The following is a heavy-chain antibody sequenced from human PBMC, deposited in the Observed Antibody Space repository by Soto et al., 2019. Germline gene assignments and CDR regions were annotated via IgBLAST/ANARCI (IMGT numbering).Heavy chain of an antibody. Sequence: ASVKVSCKASGYTFTSYGVSWVRQAPGQGLEWMGWISAYNGNTNYAQKLQGRVTMTTDTSTSTAYMELRSLRSDDTAVYYCARDVVASRYYYYYMDVWGKGTTVTVSS. CDR3: ARDVVASRYYYYYMDV. D-gene: IGHD5-12*01. CDR2: ISAYNGNT. V-gene: IGHV1-18*01. J-gene: IGHJ6*03. CDR1: GYTFTSYG.